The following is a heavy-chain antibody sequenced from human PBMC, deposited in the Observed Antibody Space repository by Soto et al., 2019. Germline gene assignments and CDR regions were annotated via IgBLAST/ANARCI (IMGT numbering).Heavy chain of an antibody. D-gene: IGHD2-2*01. CDR2: IIPITGTA. CDR3: ARSQGSSTSLEIYYYYYYGMDV. V-gene: IGHV1-69*13. CDR1: GGTFGSYA. J-gene: IGHJ6*02. Sequence: SVKVSCKASGGTFGSYAISWVRQAPGQGPEWMGGIIPITGTANYAQKFQGRVMITADESTSTASMQLSSLRSEDTAVYYCARSQGSSTSLEIYYYYYYGMDVWGQGTTVTVSS.